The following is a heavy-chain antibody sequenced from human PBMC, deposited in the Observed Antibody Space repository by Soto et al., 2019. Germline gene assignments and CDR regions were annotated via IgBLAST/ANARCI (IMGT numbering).Heavy chain of an antibody. CDR1: GGSFSGYY. Sequence: SETLSLTCAVYGGSFSGYYWSWIRQPPGKGLEWIGEINHSGSTNYNPSLKSRVTISVDTSKNQFSLKLSSVTAADTAVYYCARQDRYSSGWYVFYFDYWGQGTLVTVSS. J-gene: IGHJ4*02. V-gene: IGHV4-34*01. D-gene: IGHD6-19*01. CDR2: INHSGST. CDR3: ARQDRYSSGWYVFYFDY.